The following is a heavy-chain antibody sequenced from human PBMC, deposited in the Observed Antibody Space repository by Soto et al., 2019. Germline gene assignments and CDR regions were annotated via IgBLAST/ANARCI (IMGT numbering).Heavy chain of an antibody. CDR2: ISGSGGST. Sequence: GGSLRLSCAASGFTFSSYAMSWVRQAPGKGLEWVSAISGSGGSTYYADSVKGRFTISRDNSKNTLYLQMNSLRAEDTAVYYCTSGSSTTGRAFDIWGQGTMVTVSS. J-gene: IGHJ3*02. D-gene: IGHD1-26*01. CDR1: GFTFSSYA. CDR3: TSGSSTTGRAFDI. V-gene: IGHV3-23*01.